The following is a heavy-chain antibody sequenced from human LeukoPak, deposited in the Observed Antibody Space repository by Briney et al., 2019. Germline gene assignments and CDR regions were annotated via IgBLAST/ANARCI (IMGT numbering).Heavy chain of an antibody. J-gene: IGHJ6*02. CDR3: ARDRCTGAACSGYYHGMDV. D-gene: IGHD2-8*02. CDR2: IGGSGTDI. Sequence: PGGSLRLSCAASGFTFSVFYMSWIRQAPGKGLEWLSYIGGSGTDIKYADSVKGRFTISRDNAKKSLYLQMTSLRVEDAAVYYCARDRCTGAACSGYYHGMDVWGQGTTVTVSS. CDR1: GFTFSVFY. V-gene: IGHV3-11*01.